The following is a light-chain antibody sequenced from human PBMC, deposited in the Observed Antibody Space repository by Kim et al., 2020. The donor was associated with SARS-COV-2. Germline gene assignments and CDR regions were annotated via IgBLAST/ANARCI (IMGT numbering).Light chain of an antibody. J-gene: IGLJ3*02. CDR3: YSADPWV. CDR2: KDS. Sequence: ASVSPRQTARSTCSGEVVAKQYARWFQQEPAQAPVMVIYKDSQRPSGIPERFSGSSSGATVTLTISGAQVEDEADYYCYSADPWVFGGGTQLTVL. V-gene: IGLV3-27*01. CDR1: VVAKQY.